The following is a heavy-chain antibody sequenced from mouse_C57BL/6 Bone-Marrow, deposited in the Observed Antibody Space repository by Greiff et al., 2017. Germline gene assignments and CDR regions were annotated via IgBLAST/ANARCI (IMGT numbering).Heavy chain of an antibody. D-gene: IGHD1-1*01. Sequence: QVQLQQPGAELVKPGASVKLSCKASGYTFTSYWMHWVKQRPGRGLEWIGRIGPNSGGTKYNEKFKSKATLTVDKTSSTAYMQRSSLTSEDSAVYYCARVLTTVVPFDYWGQGTTLTVSS. J-gene: IGHJ2*01. CDR1: GYTFTSYW. CDR3: ARVLTTVVPFDY. V-gene: IGHV1-72*01. CDR2: IGPNSGGT.